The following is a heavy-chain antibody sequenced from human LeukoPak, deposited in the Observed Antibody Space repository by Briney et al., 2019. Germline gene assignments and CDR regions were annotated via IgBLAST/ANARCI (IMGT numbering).Heavy chain of an antibody. CDR1: GFTFSSYG. D-gene: IGHD2-2*01. CDR2: IRYDGSNK. CDR3: AKVEIVVVPAASYYFDY. V-gene: IGHV3-30*02. Sequence: PEGSLRLSCAASGFTFSSYGMSWVRQAPGKGLEWVAFIRYDGSNKYYADSVKGRFTISRDNSKNTLYLQMNSLRAEDTAVYYCAKVEIVVVPAASYYFDYWGQGTLVTVSS. J-gene: IGHJ4*02.